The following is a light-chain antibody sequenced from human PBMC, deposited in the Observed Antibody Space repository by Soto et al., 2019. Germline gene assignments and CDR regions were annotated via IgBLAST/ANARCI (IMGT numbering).Light chain of an antibody. Sequence: QPVLTQPPSVSGAPGQRVTISCTGSSSNIGAGYDVHWYQQLPGTAPKLLIYGNSNRPSGVPDRFSGSKSGTSVSLAITGLQAEDEADYYCQSYDSSLSGYVFGTGTKLTV. V-gene: IGLV1-40*01. CDR2: GNS. J-gene: IGLJ1*01. CDR1: SSNIGAGYD. CDR3: QSYDSSLSGYV.